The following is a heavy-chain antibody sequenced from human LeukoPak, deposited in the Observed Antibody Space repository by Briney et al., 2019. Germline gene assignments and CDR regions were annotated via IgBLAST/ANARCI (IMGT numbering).Heavy chain of an antibody. V-gene: IGHV3-74*01. Sequence: TGGSLRLSCAASGFTFSRYWMHWVRQAPGRGLVWVSRINTDGSRTDYADYVKGRFTISRDNAKNTLYLQMNSLGAEDTAVYYCASDITGYDSYWGQGTLVTVSS. D-gene: IGHD5-12*01. CDR3: ASDITGYDSY. J-gene: IGHJ4*02. CDR1: GFTFSRYW. CDR2: INTDGSRT.